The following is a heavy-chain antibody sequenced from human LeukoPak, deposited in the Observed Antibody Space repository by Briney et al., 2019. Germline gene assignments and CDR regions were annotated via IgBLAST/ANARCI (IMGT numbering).Heavy chain of an antibody. Sequence: SETLSLTCAVSGGSVSSGSYYWSWLRQPPGKGLEWIGYIYYSGSTNYNPSLKSRVTISVDTSKNQFSLKLSSVTAADTAVYYCARGSGSYFDYWGQGTLVTVSS. V-gene: IGHV4-61*01. J-gene: IGHJ4*02. CDR1: GGSVSSGSYY. CDR3: ARGSGSYFDY. D-gene: IGHD1-26*01. CDR2: IYYSGST.